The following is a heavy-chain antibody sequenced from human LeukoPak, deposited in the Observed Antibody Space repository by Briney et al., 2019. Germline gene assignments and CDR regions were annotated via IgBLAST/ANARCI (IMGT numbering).Heavy chain of an antibody. CDR2: ISSSGTTI. D-gene: IGHD3-22*01. Sequence: GGSLRLSCAASGFTFSSYSMNWVRQAPGKGLEWVSYISSSGTTIYYADSVKGRFTISRDNAKNSLYLRMNSLRAEDTAVYYCARVSRPGSYYYNTSGYRPLDYWGQGTLVTVSS. CDR3: ARVSRPGSYYYNTSGYRPLDY. J-gene: IGHJ4*02. CDR1: GFTFSSYS. V-gene: IGHV3-48*04.